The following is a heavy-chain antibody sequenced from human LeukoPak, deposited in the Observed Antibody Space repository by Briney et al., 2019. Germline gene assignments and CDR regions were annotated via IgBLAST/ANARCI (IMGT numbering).Heavy chain of an antibody. CDR2: IRYDGSNK. Sequence: PGGSLRLSCAASGFTFSSYGMHWVRQAPGKGLEWVAFIRYDGSNKYYADSVKGRFTIFRDNSKNTLYLQMNSLRAEDTAVYYCAKGSRPYCSGGSCLKGDAFDIWGQGTMVTVSS. CDR1: GFTFSSYG. J-gene: IGHJ3*02. V-gene: IGHV3-30*02. D-gene: IGHD2-15*01. CDR3: AKGSRPYCSGGSCLKGDAFDI.